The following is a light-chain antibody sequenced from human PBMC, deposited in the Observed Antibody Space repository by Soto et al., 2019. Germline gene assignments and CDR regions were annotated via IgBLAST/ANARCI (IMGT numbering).Light chain of an antibody. J-gene: IGKJ2*03. CDR1: QRVTNDY. V-gene: IGKV3-20*01. CDR2: GAS. Sequence: ESVLTQSPGTLSLSPGERATLSCRASQRVTNDYLAWYQQKPGQAPRILIYGASNRPAGVTERFIGSGSGTDFTLTIDRLEPEDFAVYYCQQYGRFYVYSFGQGTRLEI. CDR3: QQYGRFYVYS.